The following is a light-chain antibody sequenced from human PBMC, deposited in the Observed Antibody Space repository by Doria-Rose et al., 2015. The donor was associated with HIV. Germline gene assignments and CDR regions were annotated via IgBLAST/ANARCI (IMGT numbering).Light chain of an antibody. Sequence: TQSPGTLSLSPGDRATLSCRASQSVSSTYLAWYQQKSGQAPRLLIYGASNRATGIPDRFSGSGSGTDFTLLINRLEPEDFALYYCQQFGTSPRTFGGGTKVEIK. J-gene: IGKJ4*01. CDR1: QSVSSTY. V-gene: IGKV3-20*01. CDR3: QQFGTSPRT. CDR2: GAS.